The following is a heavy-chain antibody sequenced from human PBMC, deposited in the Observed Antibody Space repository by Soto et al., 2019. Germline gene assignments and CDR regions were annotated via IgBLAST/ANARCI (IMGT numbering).Heavy chain of an antibody. CDR2: ISAYNGNT. V-gene: IGHV1-18*01. J-gene: IGHJ5*02. D-gene: IGHD6-19*01. CDR1: GYTFTSYG. CDR3: ARDALFVQYSSHGNWFAP. Sequence: ASVKVSCKASGYTFTSYGISWVRQAPGQGLEWMGWISAYNGNTNYAQKLQGRVTMTTDTSTSTAYMEPRSLRSDDTAVYYCARDALFVQYSSHGNWFAPWGQRTLVTASS.